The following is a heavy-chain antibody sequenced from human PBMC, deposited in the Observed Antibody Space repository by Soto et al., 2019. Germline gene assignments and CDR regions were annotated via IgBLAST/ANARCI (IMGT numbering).Heavy chain of an antibody. CDR2: ISGSGWQT. V-gene: IGHV3-23*01. CDR3: AKGRYFDASGGCANF. J-gene: IGHJ2*01. CDR1: GFTFNSYA. Sequence: EVRLMESGGGFLQPGGSQRLSCVASGFTFNSYAISWVRQTPEKGLEWVSAISGSGWQTYYAESVQGRFTISRDNSKTTVYLHMNRLRAEDSGIYYCAKGRYFDASGGCANFWGRGTLVTVSS. D-gene: IGHD3-9*01.